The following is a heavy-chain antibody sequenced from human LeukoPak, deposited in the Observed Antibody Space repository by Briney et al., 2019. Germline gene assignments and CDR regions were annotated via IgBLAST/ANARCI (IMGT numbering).Heavy chain of an antibody. CDR3: ARVLRRIAAADTRFDY. J-gene: IGHJ4*02. CDR1: GGSFSGYY. D-gene: IGHD6-13*01. CDR2: INHSGST. Sequence: SETLSLTCAVYGGSFSGYYWSWIRQPPGKGLEWIGEINHSGSTNYNPSLKSRVTISVDTSKNQFSLKLSSVTAADTAVYYCARVLRRIAAADTRFDYWRQGTLVTVSS. V-gene: IGHV4-34*01.